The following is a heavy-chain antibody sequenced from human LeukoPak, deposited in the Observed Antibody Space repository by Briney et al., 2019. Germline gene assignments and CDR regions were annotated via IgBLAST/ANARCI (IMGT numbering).Heavy chain of an antibody. CDR2: INAGNGDT. J-gene: IGHJ5*02. CDR3: ASQILNWFDP. V-gene: IGHV1-3*01. Sequence: GASVNVSCKASGYTFTTYALHWVRQAPGQSLEWMGWINAGNGDTKYSQKFQGRVTITRDTSASTAYMELSSLRSEDTAVYYCASQILNWFDPWGQGTLVTVSS. CDR1: GYTFTTYA. D-gene: IGHD2/OR15-2a*01.